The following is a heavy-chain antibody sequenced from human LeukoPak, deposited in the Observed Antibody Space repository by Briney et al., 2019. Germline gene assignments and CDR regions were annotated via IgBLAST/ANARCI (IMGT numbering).Heavy chain of an antibody. CDR3: ARLFYYDSRGYPYYFDY. CDR2: IYYSGST. CDR1: GGSISSSNYY. V-gene: IGHV4-39*01. Sequence: SETLSLTCTVSGGSISSSNYYWGWIRQPPGKGLEWIGNIYYSGSTYYNPSLKSRVTISVDTSKNQFSLKLSSVTAADTAVYYCARLFYYDSRGYPYYFDYWGQGTLVTVSS. J-gene: IGHJ4*02. D-gene: IGHD3-22*01.